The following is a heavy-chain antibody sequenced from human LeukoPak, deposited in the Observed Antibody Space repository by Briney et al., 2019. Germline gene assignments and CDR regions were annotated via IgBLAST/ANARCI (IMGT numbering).Heavy chain of an antibody. J-gene: IGHJ4*02. D-gene: IGHD1-26*01. CDR3: ARVIVGATSIFDY. Sequence: ASVKVSWKASGYTFPGYYMHWVRQAPGQGLEWMGWINPNSGGTNYAQKFQGRVTMTRDTSISTAYMELSRLRSDDTAVYYCARVIVGATSIFDYWGQGTLVAVSS. CDR1: GYTFPGYY. CDR2: INPNSGGT. V-gene: IGHV1-2*02.